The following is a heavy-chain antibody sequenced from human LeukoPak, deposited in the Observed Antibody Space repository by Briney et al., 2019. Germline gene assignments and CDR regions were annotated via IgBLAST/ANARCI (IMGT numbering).Heavy chain of an antibody. Sequence: GGSLRLSCAASGFTFSNYWMSWVRQAPGKGLEWGGFIRSKAYGGTTEYAASVKGRFTISRDDSKSIAYLQMNSLKTEDTAVYYCTRGWFHDSSGYSFDYWGQGTLVTVSS. CDR1: GFTFSNYW. J-gene: IGHJ4*02. CDR2: IRSKAYGGTT. CDR3: TRGWFHDSSGYSFDY. V-gene: IGHV3-49*04. D-gene: IGHD3-22*01.